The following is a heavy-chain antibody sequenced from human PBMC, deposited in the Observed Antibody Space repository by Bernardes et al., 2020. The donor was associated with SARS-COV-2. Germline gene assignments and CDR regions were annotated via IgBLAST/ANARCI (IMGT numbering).Heavy chain of an antibody. CDR2: ITSSSSYT. CDR3: ARESDWNYVFDY. V-gene: IGHV3-21*01. D-gene: IGHD1-7*01. CDR1: EFTFSSYA. J-gene: IGHJ4*02. Sequence: LILSCAASEFTFSSYAMSWVRQAPGTGLEWVSSITSSSSYTYYADSVKGRFTISRDNAKNSLYLQMNSLRAEDTAVYFCARESDWNYVFDYWGQGTLVTVSS.